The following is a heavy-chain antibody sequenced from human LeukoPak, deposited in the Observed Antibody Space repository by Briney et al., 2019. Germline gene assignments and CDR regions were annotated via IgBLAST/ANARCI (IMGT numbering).Heavy chain of an antibody. J-gene: IGHJ4*02. Sequence: REASVKVSCKASGYTFTSYGISWVRQAPGQGLEWMGWISAYNGNTNYAQKLQGRVTMTTDTSTSTAYMELRSLRSDDTAVYYCARAEWTGTTMDQFSYIDYWGQGTLVTVSS. CDR2: ISAYNGNT. CDR3: ARAEWTGTTMDQFSYIDY. D-gene: IGHD1-1*01. CDR1: GYTFTSYG. V-gene: IGHV1-18*01.